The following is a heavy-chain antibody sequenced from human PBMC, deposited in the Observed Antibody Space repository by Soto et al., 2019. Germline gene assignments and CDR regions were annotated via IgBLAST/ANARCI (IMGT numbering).Heavy chain of an antibody. V-gene: IGHV4-31*03. CDR1: GGSISSGGYY. D-gene: IGHD2-15*01. Sequence: SETLSLTCTVSGGSISSGGYYWSWIRQHPGKGLEWIGYIYYSGSTYYNPSLKSRVTISVDTSKNQFSLKLSSVTAADTAVYYCARDRGVAHYYYGMDVWGQGTTVTVSS. J-gene: IGHJ6*02. CDR2: IYYSGST. CDR3: ARDRGVAHYYYGMDV.